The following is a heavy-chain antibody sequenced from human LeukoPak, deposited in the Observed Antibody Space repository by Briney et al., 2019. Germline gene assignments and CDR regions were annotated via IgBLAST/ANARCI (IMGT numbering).Heavy chain of an antibody. D-gene: IGHD3-16*01. CDR2: ISWNSGSI. CDR1: GFTFSSYW. J-gene: IGHJ6*02. Sequence: GGSLRLSCAASGFTFSSYWMYWVRQAPGKGLEWVSGISWNSGSIGYADSVKGRFTISRDNAKNSLYLQMNSLRAEDTALYYCAKDMGAGGRYYYYGMDVWGQGTTVTVSS. CDR3: AKDMGAGGRYYYYGMDV. V-gene: IGHV3-9*01.